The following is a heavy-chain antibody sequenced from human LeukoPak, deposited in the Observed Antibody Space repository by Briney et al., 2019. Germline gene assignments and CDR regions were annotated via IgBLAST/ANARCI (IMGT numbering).Heavy chain of an antibody. J-gene: IGHJ4*02. Sequence: GGSLRLSCATSHFTFSSHAMNWVRQAPGKGLEWVSSISDDDDSTYYADSVKGRFTISRDNSKNTLYLDMNNLRAEDAALYFSAKTLFGFSYGKIDYWGQGTLVTVSS. CDR1: HFTFSSHA. CDR2: ISDDDDST. D-gene: IGHD5-18*01. CDR3: AKTLFGFSYGKIDY. V-gene: IGHV3-23*01.